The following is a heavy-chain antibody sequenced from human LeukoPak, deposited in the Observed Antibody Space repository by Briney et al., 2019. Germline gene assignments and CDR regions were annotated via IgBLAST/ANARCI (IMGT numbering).Heavy chain of an antibody. J-gene: IGHJ6*02. D-gene: IGHD5-12*01. CDR3: TEGRVATVGGAKYAMDV. Sequence: GGSLRLSCAVSGFIFEDYAMPWVRQAPGKGLEWVSLITGDGAGTYYEDSVRGRFTISRDNSKNSLYLIMNSLRTEDTALYYCTEGRVATVGGAKYAMDVWGQGTTVTVSS. CDR2: ITGDGAGT. CDR1: GFIFEDYA. V-gene: IGHV3-43*02.